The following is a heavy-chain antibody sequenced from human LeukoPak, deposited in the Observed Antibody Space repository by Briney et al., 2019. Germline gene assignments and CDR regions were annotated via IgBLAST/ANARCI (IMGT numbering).Heavy chain of an antibody. Sequence: ASVKVSCKASGYTFTSCDINWVRQAAGQGLEWMGWMNPNSGNTGYAQKFQGRVTMTRNTSISTAYMELSSLRSEDTAVYYCARGAYYYDILTGYYYWGQGTLVTVSS. V-gene: IGHV1-8*01. CDR2: MNPNSGNT. CDR3: ARGAYYYDILTGYYY. D-gene: IGHD3-9*01. CDR1: GYTFTSCD. J-gene: IGHJ4*02.